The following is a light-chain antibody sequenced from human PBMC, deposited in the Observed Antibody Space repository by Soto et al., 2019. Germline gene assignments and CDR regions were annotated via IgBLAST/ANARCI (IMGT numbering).Light chain of an antibody. J-gene: IGKJ4*01. CDR2: ASS. Sequence: IQVTQSPSSLSASVGDRVTITCRASQGITSYLAWYQLKPGKAPKLLIFASSTLQSGVPSRFSGSGSGADFSLTISSLQPEDFATYYCQQSYSNILSFGGGTRVEL. CDR3: QQSYSNILS. CDR1: QGITSY. V-gene: IGKV1-9*01.